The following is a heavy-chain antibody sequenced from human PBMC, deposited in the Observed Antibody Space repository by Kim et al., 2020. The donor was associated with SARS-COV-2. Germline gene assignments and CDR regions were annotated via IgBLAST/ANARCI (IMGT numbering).Heavy chain of an antibody. D-gene: IGHD3-10*01. CDR2: IYYSGST. J-gene: IGHJ5*01. V-gene: IGHV4-39*01. CDR3: ARHRSYYGSGRYYKWF. Sequence: SETLSLTCTVSGGSISSSSYYWGWIRQPPGKGLEWIGSIYYSGSTYYNPSLKSRVTISVDTSKNQFSLKLSSVTAADTAVYYCARHRSYYGSGRYYKWF. CDR1: GGSISSSSYY.